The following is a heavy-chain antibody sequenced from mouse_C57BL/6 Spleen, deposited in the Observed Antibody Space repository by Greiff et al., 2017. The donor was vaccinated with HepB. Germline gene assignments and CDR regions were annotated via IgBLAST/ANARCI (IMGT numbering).Heavy chain of an antibody. CDR2: INPNNGGT. CDR1: GYTFTDYN. J-gene: IGHJ3*01. V-gene: IGHV1-18*01. Sequence: EVQLQQSGPELVKPGASVKIPCKASGYTFTDYNMDWVKQSHGKSLEWIGDINPNNGGTIYNQKFKGKATLTVDKSSSTAYMELRSLTSEDTAVYYCAREGDGYEEAWFAYWGKETLVTVSA. CDR3: AREGDGYEEAWFAY. D-gene: IGHD2-2*01.